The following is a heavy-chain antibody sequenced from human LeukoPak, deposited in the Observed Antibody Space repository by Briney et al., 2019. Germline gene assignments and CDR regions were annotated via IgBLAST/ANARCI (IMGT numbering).Heavy chain of an antibody. CDR2: IKSDGSAT. CDR3: ARAYGPDY. V-gene: IGHV3-74*01. J-gene: IGHJ4*02. Sequence: PGGSLRLSCAASGFTFSSYWMHWVRHAPGKGLVWVSRIKSDGSATSYADSVKGRFTISRDNAKNTLYLQMNSLRAEDTGLYYCARAYGPDYWGQGTLVTVSS. D-gene: IGHD4-17*01. CDR1: GFTFSSYW.